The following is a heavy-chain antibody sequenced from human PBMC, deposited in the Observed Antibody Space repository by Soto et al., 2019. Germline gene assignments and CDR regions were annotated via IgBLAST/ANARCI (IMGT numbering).Heavy chain of an antibody. Sequence: GGSLRLSCAASGFTFSSYSMNWVRQAPGKGLEWVSSISSSSSYIYYADSVKGRFTISRDNAKNSLYLQMNSLRAEDTAVYYCAKDAFSGYCRGGSRCDPRLFRGQRTIDPGSS. CDR3: AKDAFSGYCRGGSRCDPRLF. J-gene: IGHJ3*01. CDR2: ISSSSSYI. CDR1: GFTFSSYS. D-gene: IGHD2-15*01. V-gene: IGHV3-21*04.